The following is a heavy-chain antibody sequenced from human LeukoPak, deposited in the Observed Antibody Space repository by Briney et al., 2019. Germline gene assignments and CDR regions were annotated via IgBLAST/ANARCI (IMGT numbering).Heavy chain of an antibody. D-gene: IGHD3-3*01. J-gene: IGHJ6*03. V-gene: IGHV3-23*01. CDR3: AKSIEGVVRGTYYYYSYMDV. CDR1: GLTFSSDG. Sequence: PGGSLRLSCAASGLTFSSDGMSWVRQAPGKGLEWVSVISSSGRNTYYADSVKGRFTISRDNSKNTLYLQMNSLGAEDTAVYYCAKSIEGVVRGTYYYYSYMDVWGKGTTVTVSS. CDR2: ISSSGRNT.